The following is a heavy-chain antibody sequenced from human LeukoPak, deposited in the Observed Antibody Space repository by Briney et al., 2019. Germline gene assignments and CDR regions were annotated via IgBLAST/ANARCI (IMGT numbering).Heavy chain of an antibody. V-gene: IGHV3-20*04. J-gene: IGHJ6*03. CDR1: GFTVSSNY. D-gene: IGHD5-12*01. Sequence: PGGSLRLSCAASGFTVSSNYMSWVRQAPGKGLEWVSGISWNSGSIGYADSVKGRFTISRDNAKNSLYLQMNSLRAEDTALYYCARVVATFDYYYYMDVWGKGTTVTVSS. CDR2: ISWNSGSI. CDR3: ARVVATFDYYYYMDV.